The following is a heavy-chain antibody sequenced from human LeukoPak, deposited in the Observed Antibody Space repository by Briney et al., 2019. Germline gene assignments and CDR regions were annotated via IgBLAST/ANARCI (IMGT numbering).Heavy chain of an antibody. D-gene: IGHD3-10*01. CDR2: IRSKANSYAT. CDR1: GFTFGTHT. J-gene: IGHJ4*02. V-gene: IGHV3-73*01. Sequence: GGSLRLSCTTSGFTFGTHTMHWVRQASGKGLEWVGRIRSKANSYATAYAASVKGRFTISRDDSKNTTYLQMNSLKTEDTAVYYCTSRPLLSYYGSGRTRSDYWGQGTLVTVSS. CDR3: TSRPLLSYYGSGRTRSDY.